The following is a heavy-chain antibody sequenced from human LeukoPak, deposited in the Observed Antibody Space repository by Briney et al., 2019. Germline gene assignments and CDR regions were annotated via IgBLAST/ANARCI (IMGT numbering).Heavy chain of an antibody. CDR3: ARGRPRGVHRYYFDY. Sequence: ASVKVSCKASRYTFTSYDINGVRQATGQGLEWMGWMNPNSGNTGYAQQSQGRVTMTRNTSISTAYMELSSLRSEDTAVYCCARGRPRGVHRYYFDYWGQGTLVTVSS. J-gene: IGHJ4*02. CDR1: RYTFTSYD. CDR2: MNPNSGNT. D-gene: IGHD2-8*01. V-gene: IGHV1-8*01.